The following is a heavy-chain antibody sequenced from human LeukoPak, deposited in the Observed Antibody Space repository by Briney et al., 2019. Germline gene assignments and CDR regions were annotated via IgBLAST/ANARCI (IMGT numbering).Heavy chain of an antibody. J-gene: IGHJ6*03. V-gene: IGHV4-39*07. CDR2: IYYSGST. CDR1: GGSISSSSYY. D-gene: IGHD3-9*01. Sequence: NPSETLSLTCTVSGGSISSSSYYWGWIRQPPGKGLEWIGSIYYSGSTYYNPSLKSRVTISVDTSKNQFSLKLSSVTAADTAVYYCARGKANAGVLRYLGYRYYYYYYMDVWGKGTTVTVSS. CDR3: ARGKANAGVLRYLGYRYYYYYYMDV.